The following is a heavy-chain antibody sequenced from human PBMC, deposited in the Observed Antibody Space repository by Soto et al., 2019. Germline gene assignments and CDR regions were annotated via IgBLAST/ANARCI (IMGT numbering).Heavy chain of an antibody. CDR1: GFTVSSHA. V-gene: IGHV3-30-3*01. Sequence: QVQLVESGGGVVQPGRSLRLSCAVSGFTVSSHAMHGVRQAPGKGLEWVTLISSDGSNKYYADSVKGRFTTSRDNSKNTMYLQMNSLRVEDTAVYYCARDDEGGSDCDLGYWGQGALVTVSS. J-gene: IGHJ4*02. CDR2: ISSDGSNK. CDR3: ARDDEGGSDCDLGY. D-gene: IGHD1-26*01.